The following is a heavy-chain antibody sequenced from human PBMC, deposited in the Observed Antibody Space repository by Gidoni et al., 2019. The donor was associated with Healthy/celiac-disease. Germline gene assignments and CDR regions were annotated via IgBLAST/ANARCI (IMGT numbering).Heavy chain of an antibody. CDR1: GFTFSSYA. J-gene: IGHJ6*02. CDR3: ARDSPLRYFDWGHYGMDV. D-gene: IGHD3-9*01. Sequence: QVQLVESGGGVVQPGRSLRLSCAASGFTFSSYAWHWVRQAPGKGLEWVAVISDDGSNKYYADSVKGRFTISRDNSKNTLYLQMNSLRAEDTAVYYCARDSPLRYFDWGHYGMDVWGQGTTVTVSS. CDR2: ISDDGSNK. V-gene: IGHV3-30-3*01.